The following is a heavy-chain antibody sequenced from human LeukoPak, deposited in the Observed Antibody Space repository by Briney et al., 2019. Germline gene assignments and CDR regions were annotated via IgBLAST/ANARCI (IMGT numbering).Heavy chain of an antibody. J-gene: IGHJ4*02. CDR1: GYTFTGYY. D-gene: IGHD6-19*01. V-gene: IGHV1-2*02. CDR3: ARDPLRGSSGWYE. Sequence: ASVKVSCTASGYTFTGYYIHWVRQASGQGLKWMGWISPNSGGTKYAQKFQGRVTMTRDTSISTAYMELSSLTSDDTAVYYCARDPLRGSSGWYEWGQGTLVTVSS. CDR2: ISPNSGGT.